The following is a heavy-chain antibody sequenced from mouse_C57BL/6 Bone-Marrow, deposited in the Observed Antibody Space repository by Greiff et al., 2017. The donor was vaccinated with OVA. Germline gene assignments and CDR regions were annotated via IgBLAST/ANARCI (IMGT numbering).Heavy chain of an antibody. J-gene: IGHJ2*01. CDR2: IYPRSGNT. V-gene: IGHV1-81*01. Sequence: QVHVKQSGAELARPGASVKLSCKASGYTFTSYGISWVKQRTGQGLEWIGEIYPRSGNTYYNEKFKGKATLTADKSSSTAYMELRSLTSEDSAVYFCARDYYDLDYWGQGTTLTVSS. CDR3: ARDYYDLDY. D-gene: IGHD1-1*01. CDR1: GYTFTSYG.